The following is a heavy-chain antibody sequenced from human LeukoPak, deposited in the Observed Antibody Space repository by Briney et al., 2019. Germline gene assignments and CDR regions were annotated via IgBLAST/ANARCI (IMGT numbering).Heavy chain of an antibody. CDR3: AKWMSSRYPFDC. V-gene: IGHV3-23*01. D-gene: IGHD6-13*01. J-gene: IGHJ4*02. Sequence: GGSLRLSCAASGFTFRSYALSWVRQAPGKGLERVSGISSSGDSTYYADSVKGRFTISRDNSKNTLYLQMNTLRAEDTAVYYCAKWMSSRYPFDCWGQGTLVTVSS. CDR1: GFTFRSYA. CDR2: ISSSGDST.